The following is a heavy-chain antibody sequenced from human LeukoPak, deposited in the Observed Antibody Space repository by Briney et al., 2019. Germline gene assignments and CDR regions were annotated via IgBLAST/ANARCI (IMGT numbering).Heavy chain of an antibody. V-gene: IGHV3-15*01. CDR2: ITSKADGGTP. Sequence: GGSLRLSCAASGFMFSSYWMTWVRQAPGKGLEWVGRITSKADGGTPDYAAPVKDRFTISRDDSRNTLDLQMNSLKTEDTAVYYCATRGGSFSVFNYWGQGILVIVSS. J-gene: IGHJ4*02. CDR3: ATRGGSFSVFNY. CDR1: GFMFSSYW. D-gene: IGHD1-26*01.